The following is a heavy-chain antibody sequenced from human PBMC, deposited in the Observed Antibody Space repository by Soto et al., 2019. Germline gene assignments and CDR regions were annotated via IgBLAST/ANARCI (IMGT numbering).Heavy chain of an antibody. CDR1: GYTFTGYY. V-gene: IGHV1-2*02. J-gene: IGHJ6*02. Sequence: GASVKVSCKASGYTFTGYYMHWVRQAPGQGLEWMGWINPNSGGTNYAQKFQGRVTMTRDTSISTAYMELSRLRSDDTAVYYCAGDGSYLGDYYYGMDVWGQGTTVTVSS. CDR3: AGDGSYLGDYYYGMDV. CDR2: INPNSGGT. D-gene: IGHD3-16*01.